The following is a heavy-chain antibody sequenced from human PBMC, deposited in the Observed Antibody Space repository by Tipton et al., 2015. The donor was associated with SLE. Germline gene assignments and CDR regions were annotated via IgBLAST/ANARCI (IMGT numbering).Heavy chain of an antibody. CDR3: ARTNRGCFDY. CDR2: IYHTGTT. Sequence: TLSLTCTVSGYSISIGYYWGWVRQPPGKGLEWIGNIYHTGTTDSNPSLRSRVTLSIDASKNEFSLKLNSVTAADTAVYYCARTNRGCFDYWGRGTLVTVSS. D-gene: IGHD2-8*01. CDR1: GYSISIGYY. J-gene: IGHJ4*02. V-gene: IGHV4-38-2*02.